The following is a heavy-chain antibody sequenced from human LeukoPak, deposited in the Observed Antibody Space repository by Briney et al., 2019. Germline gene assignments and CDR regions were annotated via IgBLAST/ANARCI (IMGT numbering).Heavy chain of an antibody. V-gene: IGHV3-23*01. J-gene: IGHJ4*02. CDR3: AKDTDGGSYYFDY. CDR1: GFTFSSYA. CDR2: ISGSGGST. Sequence: GGSLRLSCAASGFTFSSYAMSWVRQAPGKGLEWVSAISGSGGSTYYADSVKGRFTISRDNSKNTLYLQTNSLRAEDTAVYYCAKDTDGGSYYFDYWGQGTLVTVSS. D-gene: IGHD1-26*01.